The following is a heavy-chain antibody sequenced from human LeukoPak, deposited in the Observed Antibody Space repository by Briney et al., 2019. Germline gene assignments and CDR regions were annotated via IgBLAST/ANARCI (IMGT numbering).Heavy chain of an antibody. Sequence: GGSLRLSCAASGFTFSSYAMSWVRQAPGKGLEWLSAISGSGGSRYYAGSLKGRITISRDNSKSTLYLQMNSLRAEDTAVYYCAKSSPIAAAGEVSDFWGQGTLVTASS. CDR2: ISGSGGSR. D-gene: IGHD6-13*01. J-gene: IGHJ4*02. V-gene: IGHV3-23*01. CDR1: GFTFSSYA. CDR3: AKSSPIAAAGEVSDF.